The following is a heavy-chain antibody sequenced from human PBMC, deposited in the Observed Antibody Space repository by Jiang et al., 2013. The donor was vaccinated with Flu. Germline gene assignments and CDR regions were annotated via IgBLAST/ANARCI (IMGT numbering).Heavy chain of an antibody. J-gene: IGHJ4*02. CDR2: IYWDDDN. Sequence: KPTQTLTLTCTFSGFSLSTRGEGVGWIRQPPGKALEWLGIIYWDDDNRYSPSLKSRLTITEDTSKNQVVLTMTNMDPVDTGTYYCAHRREDSSGHPFDYWGQGTLVTVSS. V-gene: IGHV2-5*02. CDR1: GFSLSTRGEG. D-gene: IGHD3-22*01. CDR3: AHRREDSSGHPFDY.